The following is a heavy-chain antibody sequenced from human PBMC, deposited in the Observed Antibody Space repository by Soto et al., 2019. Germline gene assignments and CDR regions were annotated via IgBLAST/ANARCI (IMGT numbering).Heavy chain of an antibody. CDR2: IRNKANSYAT. CDR1: GFTFSGSA. J-gene: IGHJ4*02. V-gene: IGHV3-73*01. Sequence: QAGGSLRLSCAASGFTFSGSALHWVRQASGKGLEWVGRIRNKANSYATAYAASVKGRFTISSDDTKNTAFLQMNSLKTEDTALYYCTTHPPEDKIRKWGPETLVTVSS. CDR3: TTHPPEDKIRK. D-gene: IGHD2-15*01.